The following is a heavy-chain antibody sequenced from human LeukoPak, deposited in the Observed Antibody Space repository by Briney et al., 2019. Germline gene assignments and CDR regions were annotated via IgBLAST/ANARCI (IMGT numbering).Heavy chain of an antibody. CDR1: GFTVSSNS. Sequence: PGGSLRLSCTVSGFTVSSNSMSWVRQVPGKGLEWDSALRDSADTTYYADSVKGRFTISRDNSKNTLYLQMNSLRAEDTAVYYCATLPNYSYGHPYYFDYWGQGTLVTVSS. V-gene: IGHV3-23*01. CDR3: ATLPNYSYGHPYYFDY. CDR2: LRDSADTT. D-gene: IGHD5-18*01. J-gene: IGHJ4*02.